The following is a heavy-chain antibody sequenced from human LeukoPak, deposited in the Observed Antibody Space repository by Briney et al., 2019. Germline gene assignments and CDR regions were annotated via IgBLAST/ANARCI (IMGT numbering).Heavy chain of an antibody. J-gene: IGHJ4*02. CDR1: GFTFSSYW. CDR2: INSDGSST. V-gene: IGHV3-74*01. CDR3: ARDVPYYYDSSGYSGFDY. Sequence: GGSLRLSCAASGFTFSSYWMHWVRQAPGKGLVWVSRINSDGSSTSYADSVKGRSTISRDSAKNSLYLQLNSLRAEYSSVVDCARDVPYYYDSSGYSGFDYWGQGTLVTVSS. D-gene: IGHD3-22*01.